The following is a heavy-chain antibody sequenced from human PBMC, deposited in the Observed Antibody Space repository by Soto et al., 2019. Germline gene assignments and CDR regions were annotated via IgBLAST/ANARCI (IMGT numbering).Heavy chain of an antibody. V-gene: IGHV3-48*02. CDR3: ARTPMVRGAVYYYGMDV. D-gene: IGHD3-10*01. CDR1: GFTFSSYS. CDR2: ISSSSSTI. Sequence: PGGSLRLSCAASGFTFSSYSMNWVRQAPGKGLEWVSYISSSSSTIYNADAVKGRFTISRDNAKNSLYLQMNSLRDEDTAVYYCARTPMVRGAVYYYGMDVWGQGTTATVSS. J-gene: IGHJ6*02.